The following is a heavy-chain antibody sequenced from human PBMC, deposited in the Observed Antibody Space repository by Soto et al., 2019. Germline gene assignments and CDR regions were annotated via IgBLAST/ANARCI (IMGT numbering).Heavy chain of an antibody. D-gene: IGHD3-16*01. CDR3: AAAGLLGGGHTNYYGMDV. Sequence: GASVKVSCKASGYTFTSYAMHWVRQAPGQRLEWMGWINAGNGNTKYSQKFQGRVTITRDTSASTAYMELSSLRSEDTAVYYCAAAGLLGGGHTNYYGMDVWGQGTTVTVSS. CDR2: INAGNGNT. CDR1: GYTFTSYA. V-gene: IGHV1-3*01. J-gene: IGHJ6*02.